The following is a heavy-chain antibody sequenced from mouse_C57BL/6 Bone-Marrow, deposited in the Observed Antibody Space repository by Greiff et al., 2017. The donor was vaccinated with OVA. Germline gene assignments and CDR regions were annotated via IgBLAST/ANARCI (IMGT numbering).Heavy chain of an antibody. V-gene: IGHV1-55*01. CDR1: GYTFTSYW. Sequence: VQLQQPGAELVKPGASVKMSCKASGYTFTSYWITWVKQRPGQGLEWIGDIYPGSGSTTYNEKFKSKATLTVDTSSSTAYMQLSILTSEDSAVYYCAREGDCLYYALDYWGQGTAVTVSA. J-gene: IGHJ4*01. CDR3: AREGDCLYYALDY. CDR2: IYPGSGST. D-gene: IGHD2-13*01.